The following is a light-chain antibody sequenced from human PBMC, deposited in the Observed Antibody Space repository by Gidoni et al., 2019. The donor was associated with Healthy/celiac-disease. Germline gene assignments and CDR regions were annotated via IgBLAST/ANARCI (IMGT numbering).Light chain of an antibody. CDR1: QSVLYSSNNKNY. V-gene: IGKV4-1*01. CDR3: QQYYSTPRT. CDR2: CAS. J-gene: IGKJ2*01. Sequence: DIVLPQSPASRAVSLGERATINCKSSQSVLYSSNNKNYLAWYQQKPGQPPKLLIYCASTRESGVPDRFSGSGSGTDFTLTISSLQAEDVAVYYCQQYYSTPRTFGQGTKLEIK.